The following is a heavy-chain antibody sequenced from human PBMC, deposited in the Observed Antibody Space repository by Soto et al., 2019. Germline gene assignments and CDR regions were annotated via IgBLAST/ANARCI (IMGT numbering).Heavy chain of an antibody. CDR1: GYTFTSYG. J-gene: IGHJ6*02. CDR2: ISAYNGNT. CDR3: ARAFGDYVYYYYGMDV. V-gene: IGHV1-18*04. Sequence: GPSVKVSCKASGYTFTSYGISWVRQAPGQGLEWMGWISAYNGNTNYAQKLQGRVTMTTDTSTSTAYMELRSLRSDDTAVYYCARAFGDYVYYYYGMDVWGQATTVTVSS. D-gene: IGHD4-17*01.